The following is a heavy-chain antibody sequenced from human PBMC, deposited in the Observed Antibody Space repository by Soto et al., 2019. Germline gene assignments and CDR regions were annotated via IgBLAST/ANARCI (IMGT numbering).Heavy chain of an antibody. Sequence: SETLSLTCAVSGDSIIGIYHWAWIRQSPGRGLEWIASIYHTGTTYYTPSLESRVTISVDTSKNQFSLKLSSVTAADTAVYYCARRAVSRGITGTKGLYWFDPWGQGTLVTVSS. D-gene: IGHD1-7*01. CDR1: GDSIIGIYH. V-gene: IGHV4-38-2*01. J-gene: IGHJ5*02. CDR2: IYHTGTT. CDR3: ARRAVSRGITGTKGLYWFDP.